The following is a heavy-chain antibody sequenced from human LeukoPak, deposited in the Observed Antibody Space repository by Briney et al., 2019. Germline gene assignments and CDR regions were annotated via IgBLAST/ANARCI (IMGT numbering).Heavy chain of an antibody. CDR2: ISYDGSNK. V-gene: IGHV3-30*18. CDR1: GFTFSSYG. Sequence: GRSLRLSCAASGFTFSSYGMHWVRQAPGKGLEWVAVISYDGSNKYYADSVKGRFTISRDNSKNTLYLQMNSLRAEDTPVYYRAKVGENGDYSGYYYYGMDVWGQGTTVTVSS. CDR3: AKVGENGDYSGYYYYGMDV. D-gene: IGHD4-17*01. J-gene: IGHJ6*02.